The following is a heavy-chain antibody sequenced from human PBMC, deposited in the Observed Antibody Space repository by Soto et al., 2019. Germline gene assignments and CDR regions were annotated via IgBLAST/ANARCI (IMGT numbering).Heavy chain of an antibody. CDR2: ISYDGSNK. D-gene: IGHD2-15*01. CDR3: AKDPFEDIVVVVAAPPDY. J-gene: IGHJ4*02. Sequence: GGSLRLSCAASGFTFSSYGMHWVRQAPGKGLEWVAVISYDGSNKYYADSVKGRFTISRDNSKNTLYLQMNSLRAEDTAVYYCAKDPFEDIVVVVAAPPDYWGQGTLVTVSS. CDR1: GFTFSSYG. V-gene: IGHV3-30*18.